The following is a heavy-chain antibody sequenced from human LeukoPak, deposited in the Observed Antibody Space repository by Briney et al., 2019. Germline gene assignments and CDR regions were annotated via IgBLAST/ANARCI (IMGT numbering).Heavy chain of an antibody. CDR1: GFTFSTYE. CDR3: AGDGRRSSWYTVDY. CDR2: ISSNGNTI. Sequence: PGGSLRLSCAASGFTFSTYEMNWVRQAPGKGLEWVSYISSNGNTIYYGDSVKGRFTISRDNAKNSLYLQMNSLRAEDTAVYYCAGDGRRSSWYTVDYWGQGTLVIVSS. J-gene: IGHJ4*02. D-gene: IGHD6-13*01. V-gene: IGHV3-48*03.